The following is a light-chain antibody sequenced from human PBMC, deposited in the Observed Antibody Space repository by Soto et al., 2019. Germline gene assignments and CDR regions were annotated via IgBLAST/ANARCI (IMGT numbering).Light chain of an antibody. CDR3: QQSYSTPWT. J-gene: IGKJ1*01. CDR1: QSISSY. CDR2: AAS. Sequence: DIQMTQSPSSLSASVGDRVTIACRASQSISSYLNWYQQKPGKAPKLLIYAASSLQSGVPSRFSGSGSGTDFTLTISSLQPVDFEIYYCQQSYSTPWTFGQGTRLDIX. V-gene: IGKV1-39*01.